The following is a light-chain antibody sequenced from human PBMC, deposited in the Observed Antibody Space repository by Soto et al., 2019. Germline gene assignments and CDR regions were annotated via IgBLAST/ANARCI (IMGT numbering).Light chain of an antibody. Sequence: EIVLTPSPATLSLSPGERATLYCRASQSVSSYLAWYQQKPGQAPRLLIYGASTRATGIPARFSGSGSGTEFTLTISSLQSEDFAVYYCQQYNNWSGTFGQGTKVDIK. CDR2: GAS. J-gene: IGKJ1*01. V-gene: IGKV3-15*01. CDR1: QSVSSY. CDR3: QQYNNWSGT.